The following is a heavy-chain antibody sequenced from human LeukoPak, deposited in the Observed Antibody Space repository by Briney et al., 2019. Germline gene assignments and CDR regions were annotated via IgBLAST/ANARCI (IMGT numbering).Heavy chain of an antibody. V-gene: IGHV3-30*03. D-gene: IGHD6-19*01. CDR3: ARGSNGWYGIDV. J-gene: IGHJ6*02. CDR2: ISYDGSNK. CDR1: GFTFSSYG. Sequence: GGSLRLSCAASGFTFSSYGMHWVRQAPGKGLEWVAVISYDGSNKYYADSVKGRFTISRDNSKNTLYLQMNSLRAEDTAVYFCARGSNGWYGIDVWGLGTTVTVSS.